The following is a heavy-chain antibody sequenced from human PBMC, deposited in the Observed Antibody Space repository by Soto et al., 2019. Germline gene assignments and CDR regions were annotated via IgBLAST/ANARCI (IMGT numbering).Heavy chain of an antibody. CDR1: GDSISSSSYY. CDR2: IYYSGST. Sequence: PSETLSLTCTVSGDSISSSSYYWVCIRQPPGKGLEWIGSIYYSGSTYYNPSLKSRVTISVDTSNNQFSLKLSSVTAADTAVYYCARSSGRYCLSSACWGQGTLVTVSS. J-gene: IGHJ4*02. V-gene: IGHV4-39*01. CDR3: ARSSGRYCLSSAC. D-gene: IGHD3-10*01.